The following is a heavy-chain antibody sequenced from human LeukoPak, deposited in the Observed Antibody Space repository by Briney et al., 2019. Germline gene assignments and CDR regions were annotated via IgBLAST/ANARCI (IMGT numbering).Heavy chain of an antibody. D-gene: IGHD3-3*01. J-gene: IGHJ4*02. CDR1: GFTLSNYG. V-gene: IGHV3-30*02. Sequence: GSLRLSCVVSGFTLSNYGMRWVRQAPGKGLEWVAFIRYDGSNKYYADSVKGRFTISRDNSKNTLYLQMNSLRAEDTAVYYCAKGSLRPFGVVTHGTFDYWGQGTLVTVSS. CDR2: IRYDGSNK. CDR3: AKGSLRPFGVVTHGTFDY.